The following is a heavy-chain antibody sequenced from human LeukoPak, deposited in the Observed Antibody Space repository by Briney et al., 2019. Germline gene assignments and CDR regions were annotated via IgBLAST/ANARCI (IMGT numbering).Heavy chain of an antibody. CDR3: ARVDFWSGYPDY. D-gene: IGHD3-3*01. CDR1: GGSISSGSYY. V-gene: IGHV4-61*02. CDR2: IYTSGST. Sequence: SETLSLTCTVSGGSISSGSYYWSWIRQPAGKGLEWIGRIYTSGSTNYNPSLKSRVTISVDTSKNQFSLRLSSVTAADTAVYYCARVDFWSGYPDYWGQGTLVTVSS. J-gene: IGHJ4*02.